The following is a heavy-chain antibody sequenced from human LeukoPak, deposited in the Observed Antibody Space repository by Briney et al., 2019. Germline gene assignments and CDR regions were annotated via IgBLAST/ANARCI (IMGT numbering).Heavy chain of an antibody. D-gene: IGHD5-12*01. CDR2: ISAYNGNT. Sequence: ASVKVSCKASGYTFTSYGISWVRQAPGQGLEWMGWISAYNGNTNYAQKLQGRVTITTDTSTSTAYMELRSLRSDDTAVYCCARFRYSGYYFDYWGQGTLVTVSS. V-gene: IGHV1-18*04. CDR1: GYTFTSYG. J-gene: IGHJ4*02. CDR3: ARFRYSGYYFDY.